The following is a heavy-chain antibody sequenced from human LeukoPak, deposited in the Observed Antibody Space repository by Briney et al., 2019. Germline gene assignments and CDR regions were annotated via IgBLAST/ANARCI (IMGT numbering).Heavy chain of an antibody. CDR2: ISSSGSTI. Sequence: GGSLRLSCAASGFTFSSYEMNWVRQAPGKGLEWVSYISSSGSTIYYADSVKGRFTISRDNAKNSLYLQMNSLRAEDTAVYYCARDAPSYYYDSSSQAYMDVWGKGTTVTVSS. D-gene: IGHD3-22*01. CDR1: GFTFSSYE. CDR3: ARDAPSYYYDSSSQAYMDV. J-gene: IGHJ6*03. V-gene: IGHV3-48*03.